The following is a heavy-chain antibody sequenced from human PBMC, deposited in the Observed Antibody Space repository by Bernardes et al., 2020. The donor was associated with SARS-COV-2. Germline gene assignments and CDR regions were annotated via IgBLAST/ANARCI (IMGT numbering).Heavy chain of an antibody. D-gene: IGHD1-26*01. CDR1: RFTFSSSW. V-gene: IGHV3-7*01. J-gene: IGHJ4*02. CDR2: INQDESEQ. CDR3: ARDVGAGYMD. Sequence: GGALRLSCAASRFTFSSSWMSWVRQAPGPGLAWVANINQDESEQYYVDSVKGRFTISRDNAENSLYLQMNSLRVEDTAVYYCARDVGAGYMDWGQGTLVTVSS.